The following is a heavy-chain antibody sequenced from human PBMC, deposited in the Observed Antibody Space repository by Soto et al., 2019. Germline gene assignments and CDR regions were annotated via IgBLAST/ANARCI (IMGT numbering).Heavy chain of an antibody. Sequence: GASVKVSCKASRYTFTSYDIFWVRQSPGQGLEWMGWIKPDSGDTHYAQNFQGRVTMTRDTSISTAYMGLNNLVSDDTAVYYCARRSSTYLNEVIYDPWGQGTLVTVSS. CDR3: ARRSSTYLNEVIYDP. D-gene: IGHD2-2*01. CDR2: IKPDSGDT. V-gene: IGHV1-2*02. CDR1: RYTFTSYD. J-gene: IGHJ5*02.